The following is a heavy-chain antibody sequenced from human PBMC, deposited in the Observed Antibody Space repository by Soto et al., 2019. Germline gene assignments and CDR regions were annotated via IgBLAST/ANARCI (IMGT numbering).Heavy chain of an antibody. V-gene: IGHV1-69*13. J-gene: IGHJ4*02. D-gene: IGHD3-22*01. Sequence: SVKVSCKASGGLFSSYPISWVRQVPGQGLEWMGGIIPVFQTAYYTQRFQGRVTITADESTNTAYMELSSLRSEDTAIYYCARGGSGYTWFNEFWGQGTLVPVSP. CDR3: ARGGSGYTWFNEF. CDR2: IIPVFQTA. CDR1: GGLFSSYP.